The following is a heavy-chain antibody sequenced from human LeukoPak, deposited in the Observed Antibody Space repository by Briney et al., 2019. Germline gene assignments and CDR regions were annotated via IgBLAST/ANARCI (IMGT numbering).Heavy chain of an antibody. J-gene: IGHJ3*02. CDR1: GDSITSDYY. Sequence: PSETLSLTCAVSGDSITSDYYWVWIRQPPGKGLDWIGNVYRSGTTYYNPSLKSRVTMSVDTATDQFSLKLISVPAADTAVYYCARGHTLAVDRREEDPFDIWGQGTMVIVS. V-gene: IGHV4-38-2*01. CDR2: VYRSGTT. CDR3: ARGHTLAVDRREEDPFDI. D-gene: IGHD4-23*01.